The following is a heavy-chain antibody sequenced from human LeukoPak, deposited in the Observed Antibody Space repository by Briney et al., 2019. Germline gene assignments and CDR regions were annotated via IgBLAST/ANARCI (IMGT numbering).Heavy chain of an antibody. CDR3: ARDGSYPPYYFDY. Sequence: SETLSLTYAVYGGSFRGYYWSWIRLPPGKGLEWIGYIYYSGSTNYNPSLKSRVTISVDTSKNQFSLKLSSVTAADTAVYYCARDGSYPPYYFDYWGQGTLVTVSS. V-gene: IGHV4-59*01. D-gene: IGHD1-26*01. CDR1: GGSFRGYY. CDR2: IYYSGST. J-gene: IGHJ4*02.